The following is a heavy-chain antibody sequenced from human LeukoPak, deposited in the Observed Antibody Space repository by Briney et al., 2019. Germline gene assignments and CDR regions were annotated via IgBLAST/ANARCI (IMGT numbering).Heavy chain of an antibody. CDR3: ARVRSGWYPIVDY. J-gene: IGHJ4*02. CDR1: GGSFSGYY. V-gene: IGHV4-34*01. CDR2: INHSGST. Sequence: PSETLSLTCAVYGGSFSGYYWSWIRQPPGKGLEWIGEINHSGSTNYNPSLKSRVTISVDTSKNQFSLKLSSVTAADTAVYCCARVRSGWYPIVDYWGQGTLVTVSS. D-gene: IGHD6-19*01.